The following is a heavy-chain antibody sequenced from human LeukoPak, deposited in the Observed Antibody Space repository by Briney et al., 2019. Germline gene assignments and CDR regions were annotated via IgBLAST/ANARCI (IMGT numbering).Heavy chain of an antibody. CDR1: GGSISSYY. J-gene: IGHJ6*03. V-gene: IGHV4-59*01. CDR2: IYYSGST. D-gene: IGHD3-10*01. Sequence: SETLSLTCTVSGGSISSYYWSLIRQPPGKGLEWIGYIYYSGSTNYNPSLKSRVTISVDTSKNQFSLKLSSVTAADTAVYYCARTGSGSFYYYYYMDVWGKGTTVTVSS. CDR3: ARTGSGSFYYYYYMDV.